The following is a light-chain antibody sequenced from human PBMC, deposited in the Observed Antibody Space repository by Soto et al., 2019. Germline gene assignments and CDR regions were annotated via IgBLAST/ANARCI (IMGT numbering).Light chain of an antibody. CDR2: KAS. CDR1: QTISSW. Sequence: IQLTQSPSSLSASVGDRCTSTCRASQTISSWLAWYQQKPGKAPKLLIYKASPLKSGVPSRFSGSGSGTEFTLTISSLQPDDFATYYCQHYNSYSEAFGQGTKVDIK. CDR3: QHYNSYSEA. V-gene: IGKV1-5*03. J-gene: IGKJ1*01.